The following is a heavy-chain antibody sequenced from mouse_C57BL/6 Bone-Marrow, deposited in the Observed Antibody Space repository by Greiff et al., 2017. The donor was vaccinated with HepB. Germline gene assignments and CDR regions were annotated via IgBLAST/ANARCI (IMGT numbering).Heavy chain of an antibody. D-gene: IGHD1-1*01. CDR2: ISDGGSYT. CDR3: ARDQGYYCSSSLYWYFDV. CDR1: GFTFSSYA. Sequence: EVHLVESGGGLVKPGGSLKLSCAASGFTFSSYAMSWVRQTPEKRLEWVATISDGGSYTYYPDNVKGRFTISRDNAKNNLYLQMSHLKSEDTAMYYCARDQGYYCSSSLYWYFDVWGTGTTVTVSS. V-gene: IGHV5-4*01. J-gene: IGHJ1*03.